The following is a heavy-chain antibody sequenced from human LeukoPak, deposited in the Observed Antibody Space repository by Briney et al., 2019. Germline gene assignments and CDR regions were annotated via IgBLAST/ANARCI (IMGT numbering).Heavy chain of an antibody. V-gene: IGHV4-59*01. Sequence: PSETLSLTCTVSGGSISSFYWSWIRLPPGKGLEWIGYIYYTGATYYNPSLKSRVTISLDTSKNQFSLKLSSATAADAAVYYCARAGYSYGTGYYFDYWGQGALVTVSS. D-gene: IGHD5-18*01. J-gene: IGHJ4*02. CDR1: GGSISSFY. CDR2: IYYTGAT. CDR3: ARAGYSYGTGYYFDY.